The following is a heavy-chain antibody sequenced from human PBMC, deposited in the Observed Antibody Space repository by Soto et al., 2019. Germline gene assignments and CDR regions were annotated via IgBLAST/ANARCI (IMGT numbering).Heavy chain of an antibody. V-gene: IGHV3-23*01. D-gene: IGHD3-10*01. J-gene: IGHJ4*01. CDR3: VKGISYPDD. Sequence: SLRLSCAASGFTFTSQAMSWVRQAPGKGLEWVAGVSKSGDGTYYTDSVKGRFSISRDNSKNTLHLQMNSLRAEDTAVYYCVKGISYPDDXGQGTLVTVSS. CDR2: VSKSGDGT. CDR1: GFTFTSQA.